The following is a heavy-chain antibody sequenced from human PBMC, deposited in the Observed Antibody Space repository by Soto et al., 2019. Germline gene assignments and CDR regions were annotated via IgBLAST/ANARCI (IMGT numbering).Heavy chain of an antibody. CDR1: GYTFTSYD. Sequence: GASVKVSCKASGYTFTSYDINWVRQATGQGLEWMGWMNPNSGNTGYAQKFQGRVTMTRNISISTAYMELSSLRSEDTAVYYCARGHPNWNYVIDYWGQGTLVTVSS. V-gene: IGHV1-8*01. CDR2: MNPNSGNT. J-gene: IGHJ4*02. D-gene: IGHD1-7*01. CDR3: ARGHPNWNYVIDY.